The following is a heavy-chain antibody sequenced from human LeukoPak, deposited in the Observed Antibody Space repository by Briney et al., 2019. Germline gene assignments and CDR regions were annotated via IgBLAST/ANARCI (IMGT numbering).Heavy chain of an antibody. Sequence: GRSLRFSFAASGFTFDDYAMHWVRQAPGRGLEMVSGISWNSGSIGYADSVKGRFTIARDNAKNSLYLQMDSLRPEDTALYYCAKHGSYDILTGYFDYWGQGTLVTVSS. CDR3: AKHGSYDILTGYFDY. V-gene: IGHV3-9*01. CDR2: ISWNSGSI. J-gene: IGHJ4*02. D-gene: IGHD3-9*01. CDR1: GFTFDDYA.